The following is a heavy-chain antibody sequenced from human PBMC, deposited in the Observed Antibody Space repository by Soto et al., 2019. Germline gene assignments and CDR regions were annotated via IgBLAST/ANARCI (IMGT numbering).Heavy chain of an antibody. V-gene: IGHV3-7*01. CDR2: IKQDGSEK. CDR1: GFTFTTYW. J-gene: IGHJ4*02. Sequence: GGSLRLSCTASGFTFTTYWMSWVRQAPGKGLEWVANIKQDGSEKYYVDSVKGRFTISRDNAKNSLYLQMNSLRAEDTAVYYCGRSAPYSDYLGHFAYWGRGTLDTGSS. D-gene: IGHD4-17*01. CDR3: GRSAPYSDYLGHFAY.